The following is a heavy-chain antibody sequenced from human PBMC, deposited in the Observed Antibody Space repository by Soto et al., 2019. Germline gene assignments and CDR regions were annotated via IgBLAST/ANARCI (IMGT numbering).Heavy chain of an antibody. D-gene: IGHD2-15*01. J-gene: IGHJ4*02. CDR1: GYTFTKYG. CDR2: ISAYNGDT. V-gene: IGHV1-18*01. CDR3: ARGFCSGGICYPNDF. Sequence: QVQLVQSGAEVKKPGASVKVSCKASGYTFTKYGITWVRQTPGQGLEWMGWISAYNGDTNYAQNLQARVTMTTDTSTTTDYMELRGLTSADTAVYYCARGFCSGGICYPNDFWGQGTLVTVSS.